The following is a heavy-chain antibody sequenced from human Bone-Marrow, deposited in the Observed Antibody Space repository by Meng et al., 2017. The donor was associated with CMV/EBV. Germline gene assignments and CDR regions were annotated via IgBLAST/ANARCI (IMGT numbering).Heavy chain of an antibody. J-gene: IGHJ4*02. V-gene: IGHV3-11*01. Sequence: GASLKISCGASGFTFSNHYMSWVRQAPGNGLEWISYNSSNGTIKYYSDSVKGRFTVSRGNTKSSLYLQMNSLRDDDTAMYYCVRGLIDWGQGTLVTVSS. CDR1: GFTFSNHY. CDR3: VRGLID. CDR2: NSSNGTIK. D-gene: IGHD3-16*02.